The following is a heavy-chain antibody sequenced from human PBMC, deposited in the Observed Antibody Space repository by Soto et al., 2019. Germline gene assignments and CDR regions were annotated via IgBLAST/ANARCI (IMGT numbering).Heavy chain of an antibody. CDR3: AKDDVSGDGLWLVSD. CDR2: ITGSGSSI. Sequence: DVQLLESGGGLVQPGGSLKLSCVASGFSFNKYAMIWVRQAPGTGQEWVSGITGSGSSIQYTASVKGRFTISRDNSKNTVYLQMDYLRAEDTAMYYCAKDDVSGDGLWLVSDWGQGTPVTVS. D-gene: IGHD2-21*02. CDR1: GFSFNKYA. V-gene: IGHV3-23*01. J-gene: IGHJ4*02.